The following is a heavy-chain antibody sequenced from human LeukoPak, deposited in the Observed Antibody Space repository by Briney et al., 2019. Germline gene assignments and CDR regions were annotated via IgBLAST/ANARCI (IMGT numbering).Heavy chain of an antibody. Sequence: PGGSLRLSCTASGFTFGDYAMSWVRQAPGKGLEWVGFIRSKAYGGTTEYAASVKGRYTISTDDSKSIAYLQMNSLKTEDTAVYYCTSVGRAVAGTVIDYWGQGTLVTVSS. D-gene: IGHD6-19*01. CDR3: TSVGRAVAGTVIDY. J-gene: IGHJ4*02. CDR1: GFTFGDYA. V-gene: IGHV3-49*04. CDR2: IRSKAYGGTT.